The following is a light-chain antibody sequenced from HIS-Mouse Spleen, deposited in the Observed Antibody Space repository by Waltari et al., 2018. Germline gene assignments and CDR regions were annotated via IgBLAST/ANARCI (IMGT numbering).Light chain of an antibody. CDR2: EVS. CDR1: SRDVGGYNY. V-gene: IGLV2-14*01. J-gene: IGLJ1*01. CDR3: SSYTSSSTYV. Sequence: QSALTQPASVSGSPGQSITISCTGTSRDVGGYNYVSWYQQHPGKAPKLMIDEVSNRPSGVSNRFSGSKSGNTASLTISGLQAEDEADYYCSSYTSSSTYVFGTGTKVTVL.